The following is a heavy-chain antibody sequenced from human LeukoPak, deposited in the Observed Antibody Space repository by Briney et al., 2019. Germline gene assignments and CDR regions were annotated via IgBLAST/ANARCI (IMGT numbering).Heavy chain of an antibody. CDR1: GGTFSSYA. J-gene: IGHJ4*02. Sequence: SVKVSCXASGGTFSSYAISWVRQAPGQGLEWMGGIISIFGTANYAQKFQGRVTITADESTSTAYMELSSLRSEDTAVYYCARDVSVGDWAYFDYWGQGTLVTVSS. D-gene: IGHD3-10*01. V-gene: IGHV1-69*13. CDR2: IISIFGTA. CDR3: ARDVSVGDWAYFDY.